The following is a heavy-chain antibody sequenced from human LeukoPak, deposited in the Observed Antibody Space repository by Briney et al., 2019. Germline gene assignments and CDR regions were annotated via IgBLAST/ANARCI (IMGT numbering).Heavy chain of an antibody. Sequence: SETLSLTCDVSSYSITTNHYWGWIRQPPGKGLECIGNIYHSGITYYNPSLKSRVTMSVDTSKNRFSLKLSSVTAADTAVYYCARGGQWLPFDYWGQGTLVTVSS. D-gene: IGHD6-19*01. V-gene: IGHV4-38-2*01. CDR3: ARGGQWLPFDY. CDR2: IYHSGIT. CDR1: SYSITTNHY. J-gene: IGHJ4*02.